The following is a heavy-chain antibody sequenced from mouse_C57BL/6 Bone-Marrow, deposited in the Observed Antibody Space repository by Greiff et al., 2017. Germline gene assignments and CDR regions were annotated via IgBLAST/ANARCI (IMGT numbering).Heavy chain of an antibody. J-gene: IGHJ2*01. CDR3: ARGGYYYGSSPWYFDY. V-gene: IGHV1-47*01. CDR2: FHPYNDDT. Sequence: QVQLKQSGAELVKPGASVKMSCKASGYTFTTYPIEWMKQNHGKSLEWIGNFHPYNDDTKYNEKFKGKATLTVEKSSSTVYLELSRLTSDDSAVYYCARGGYYYGSSPWYFDYWGQGTTLTVSS. CDR1: GYTFTTYP. D-gene: IGHD1-1*01.